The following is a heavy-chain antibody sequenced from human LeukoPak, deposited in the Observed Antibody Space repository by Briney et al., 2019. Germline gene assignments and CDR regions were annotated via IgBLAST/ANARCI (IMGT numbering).Heavy chain of an antibody. CDR2: ISSSSTYI. D-gene: IGHD1-26*01. CDR3: ARDQGGSDPYYFDY. V-gene: IGHV3-21*01. J-gene: IGHJ4*02. Sequence: GGSLRLSCAASGFTLGSYNMNWVRQAPRKVLERVSSISSSSTYIYYADSVRGRFTISRDNAKKSLYLQMNSLRAEDTAVYYCARDQGGSDPYYFDYWGQGTLVTVSS. CDR1: GFTLGSYN.